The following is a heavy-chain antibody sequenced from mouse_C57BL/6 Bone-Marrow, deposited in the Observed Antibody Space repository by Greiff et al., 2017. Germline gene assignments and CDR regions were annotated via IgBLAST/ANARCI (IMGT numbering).Heavy chain of an antibody. Sequence: DVMLVESGAGLVKPGGSLKLSCAASGFTFSSYTMSWVRQTPEQSLQWVAAISGGGGNTYYPDSVKGRFTIPRDKDKNLLYLQMSSMRSEDTAVYYCSRQVTTVLATMYIDVWGTGTTVTVSS. D-gene: IGHD1-1*01. V-gene: IGHV5-9*01. CDR3: SRQVTTVLATMYIDV. J-gene: IGHJ1*03. CDR2: ISGGGGNT. CDR1: GFTFSSYT.